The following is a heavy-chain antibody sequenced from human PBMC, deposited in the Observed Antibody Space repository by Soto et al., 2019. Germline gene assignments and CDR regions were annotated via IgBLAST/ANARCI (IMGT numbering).Heavy chain of an antibody. Sequence: QVQLVESGGGVVQPGRSLRLSCAASGFTFSSYGMHWVRQAPGRGLEWVAVISYDGSNKYYADSVKGRFTISRDNSKNTLYLQMNSRRAEDTAVYYCAKQDTAPFDYWGQGTLVTVSS. CDR1: GFTFSSYG. CDR2: ISYDGSNK. D-gene: IGHD5-18*01. CDR3: AKQDTAPFDY. J-gene: IGHJ4*02. V-gene: IGHV3-30*18.